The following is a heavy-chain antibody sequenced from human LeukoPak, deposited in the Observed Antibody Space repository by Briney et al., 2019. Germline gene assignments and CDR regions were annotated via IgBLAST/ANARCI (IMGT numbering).Heavy chain of an antibody. Sequence: GESLKISCKGSGNSFTSYWIGWVRQMPGKGLEWMGIIYPGDSDTRYSPSFQGQVTISADKSISTAYLQWSSLKASDTAMYYCARGGPYYDFWTGWFDPWGQGTLVTVSS. CDR3: ARGGPYYDFWTGWFDP. D-gene: IGHD3-3*01. V-gene: IGHV5-51*01. CDR2: IYPGDSDT. CDR1: GNSFTSYW. J-gene: IGHJ5*02.